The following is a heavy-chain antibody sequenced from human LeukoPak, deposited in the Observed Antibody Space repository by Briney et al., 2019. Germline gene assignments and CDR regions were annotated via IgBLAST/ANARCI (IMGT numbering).Heavy chain of an antibody. CDR3: AIDLSGRYAFDI. CDR2: ISSSSTTI. V-gene: IGHV3-48*02. CDR1: GFTFIDYS. D-gene: IGHD3-10*01. Sequence: GGSLRLSCAASGFTFIDYSMNWVRQAPGKGLEWVSYISSSSTTIDYADSVRGRFTISRDNAKNSLYLQMNSLREEDTAVYYCAIDLSGRYAFDIWGQGTMVTVSS. J-gene: IGHJ3*02.